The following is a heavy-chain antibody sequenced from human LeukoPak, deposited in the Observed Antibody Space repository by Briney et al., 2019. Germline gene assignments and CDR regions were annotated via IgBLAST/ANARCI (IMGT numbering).Heavy chain of an antibody. CDR3: ARQCTGGSCYGY. J-gene: IGHJ4*02. CDR1: GYTFTSYG. Sequence: ASVKVSCKASGYTFTSYGISWVRQAPGQGLEWMGWISAYNGNTNYAQKLQGRVTMTTDTSTSTAYMELRSLRSDDTAVYYRARQCTGGSCYGYWGQGTLVTVSS. D-gene: IGHD2-15*01. CDR2: ISAYNGNT. V-gene: IGHV1-18*01.